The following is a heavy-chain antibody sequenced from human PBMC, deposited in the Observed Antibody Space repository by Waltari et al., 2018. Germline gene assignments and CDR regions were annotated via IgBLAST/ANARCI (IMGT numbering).Heavy chain of an antibody. Sequence: EVQLVQSGAEVKKPGESLKISCTGSGYSFTSYWLGWVRQMPGKGLEWRGIIYPGDSDTRYSPSFQGQVTISADKSISTAYLQWSSLKASDTAMYYCARTLIVATSPLDYWGQGTLVTVSS. J-gene: IGHJ4*02. CDR2: IYPGDSDT. CDR1: GYSFTSYW. V-gene: IGHV5-51*01. D-gene: IGHD5-12*01. CDR3: ARTLIVATSPLDY.